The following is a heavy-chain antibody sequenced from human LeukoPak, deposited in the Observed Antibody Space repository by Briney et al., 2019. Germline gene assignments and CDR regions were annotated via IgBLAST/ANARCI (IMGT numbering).Heavy chain of an antibody. CDR3: ARDYCSSTSCLFDY. D-gene: IGHD2-2*01. V-gene: IGHV1-2*06. J-gene: IGHJ4*02. CDR1: GYTFTGYY. CDR2: INPNTGGT. Sequence: ASVKVSCTASGYTFTGYYMHWVRQAPGQGLEWMGRINPNTGGTDYAQKFQGRVTMTRDTSISTAYMDLSRLRSDDTAVYYCARDYCSSTSCLFDYWGQGTLVTVSS.